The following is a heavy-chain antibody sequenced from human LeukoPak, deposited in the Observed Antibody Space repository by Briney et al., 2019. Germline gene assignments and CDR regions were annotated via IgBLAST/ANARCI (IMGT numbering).Heavy chain of an antibody. Sequence: ASVKVSCTVSGYTLTELSMHWVRQAPGKGLEWMGGFDPEDGETIYAQKFQGRVTMTEDTSTDTAYMELSSLRSEDTAVYYCATRRLYCSSTSCSLPDYWGQGTLVTVSS. D-gene: IGHD2-2*01. CDR1: GYTLTELS. CDR2: FDPEDGET. J-gene: IGHJ4*02. V-gene: IGHV1-24*01. CDR3: ATRRLYCSSTSCSLPDY.